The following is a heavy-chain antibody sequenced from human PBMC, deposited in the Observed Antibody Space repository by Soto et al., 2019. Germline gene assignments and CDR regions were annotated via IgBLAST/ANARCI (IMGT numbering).Heavy chain of an antibody. CDR1: RGTFSSYA. CDR3: ARATYYYDSSGSPFDY. CDR2: IIPICGTA. J-gene: IGHJ4*02. Sequence: QVQLVQSGAEVKKPGSSVKVSCKASRGTFSSYAISWVRQAPGQGLEWMGGIIPICGTANDAQNFQGRVTITADESTSTAYMELSSVRSEDTAVYYCARATYYYDSSGSPFDYWGQGTLVTVSS. V-gene: IGHV1-69*12. D-gene: IGHD3-22*01.